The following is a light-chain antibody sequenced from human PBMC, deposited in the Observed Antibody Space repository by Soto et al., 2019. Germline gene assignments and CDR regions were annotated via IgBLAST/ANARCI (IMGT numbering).Light chain of an antibody. V-gene: IGKV1-5*01. Sequence: DIQMTQSPSTLSASVGDRVTITCRASQTISSSLAWYQQQPGKAPKLLIYDVSTLKRGVPSRFSGSRSGTECTLSFSGLQPDDFATCYCQQYHSFSYTFGQGTSLESK. CDR1: QTISSS. CDR3: QQYHSFSYT. J-gene: IGKJ2*01. CDR2: DVS.